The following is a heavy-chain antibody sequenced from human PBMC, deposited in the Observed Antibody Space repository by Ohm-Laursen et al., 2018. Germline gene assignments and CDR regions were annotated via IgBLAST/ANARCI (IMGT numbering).Heavy chain of an antibody. Sequence: GTLSLTCTVSNYSISSGYYWGWIRQPPGKGLEWIGSIYYSGNTYYNPSLKSRVTISVDTSKTQFSLRLSSVSAADTAVYYCARHCSGGSCYTALDIWGQGTMVTVSS. D-gene: IGHD2-15*01. CDR1: NYSISSGYY. J-gene: IGHJ3*02. V-gene: IGHV4-38-2*02. CDR2: IYYSGNT. CDR3: ARHCSGGSCYTALDI.